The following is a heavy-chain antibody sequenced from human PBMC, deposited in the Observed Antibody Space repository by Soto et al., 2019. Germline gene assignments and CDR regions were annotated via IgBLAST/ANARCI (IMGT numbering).Heavy chain of an antibody. D-gene: IGHD4-17*01. CDR3: ARGGMTTVTPFDY. Sequence: PSETLSLTCTVSGGSISSGGYYWNWIRQYPGKGLEWIGYIYYTGIPYYNPSLRSRVTISLGTSENQFSLKLTSVTAADTAVYYCARGGMTTVTPFDYWGQGTLVTVSS. CDR2: IYYTGIP. CDR1: GGSISSGGYY. V-gene: IGHV4-31*03. J-gene: IGHJ4*02.